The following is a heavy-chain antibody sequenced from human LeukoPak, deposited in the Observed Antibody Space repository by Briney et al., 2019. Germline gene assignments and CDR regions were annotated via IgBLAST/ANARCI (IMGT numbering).Heavy chain of an antibody. CDR3: QSRYLEWLLEY. V-gene: IGHV4-34*01. CDR2: INHSGST. J-gene: IGHJ4*02. Sequence: PSETLSLTCAVYGGSFSGYYWSWIRQPPGKGLEWIGEINHSGSTNYNPSLKSRVTISVDTSKNQFSLRLSSVTAADTAVYYCQSRYLEWLLEYWGQGTLVTVSS. D-gene: IGHD3-3*01. CDR1: GGSFSGYY.